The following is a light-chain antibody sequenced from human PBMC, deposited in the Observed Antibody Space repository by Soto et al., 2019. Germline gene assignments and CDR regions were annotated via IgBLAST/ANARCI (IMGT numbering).Light chain of an antibody. Sequence: QSVLTQPPSVSDAPGQRVTISCTGTSSDIGAGHDVHWYQQLPGAAPKLLIYSKAIRPSGVPDRFSGSKSGTSASLAITGLRAEDAADYYCQSYDSSLSSYVFGTGTKVTVL. J-gene: IGLJ1*01. CDR2: SKA. V-gene: IGLV1-40*01. CDR3: QSYDSSLSSYV. CDR1: SSDIGAGHD.